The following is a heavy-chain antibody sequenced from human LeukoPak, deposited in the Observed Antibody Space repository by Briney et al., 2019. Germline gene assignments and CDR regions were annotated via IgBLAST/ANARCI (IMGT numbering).Heavy chain of an antibody. CDR1: GGTFSSYA. V-gene: IGHV1-69*04. D-gene: IGHD1-26*01. CDR2: IIPILGIA. CDR3: ARGGELLGAFDI. Sequence: SVKVSCKASGGTFSSYAISWVRQAPGQGLEWMGRIIPILGIANYAQKFQGRVTITADKSTSTAYMELSSLRSEDTAVYYCARGGELLGAFDIWGQGTMVTVSS. J-gene: IGHJ3*02.